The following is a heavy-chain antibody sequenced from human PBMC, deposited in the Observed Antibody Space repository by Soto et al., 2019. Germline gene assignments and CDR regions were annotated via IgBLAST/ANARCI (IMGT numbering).Heavy chain of an antibody. J-gene: IGHJ6*02. V-gene: IGHV4-39*01. CDR2: IYYSGST. CDR3: ARSPDYGDYGMDV. CDR1: GGSISSSSYY. D-gene: IGHD4-17*01. Sequence: TLSLTCTVSGGSISSSSYYWGWIRQPPGKGLEWIGSIYYSGSTYYNPSLKSRVTISVDTSKNQFSLKLSSVTAADTAVYYCARSPDYGDYGMDVWGQGTTVTVSS.